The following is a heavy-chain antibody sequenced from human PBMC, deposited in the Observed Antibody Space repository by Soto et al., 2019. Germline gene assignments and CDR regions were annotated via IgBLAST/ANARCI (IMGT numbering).Heavy chain of an antibody. D-gene: IGHD5-18*01. CDR1: GDSVSSNSAA. V-gene: IGHV6-1*01. CDR3: ARVRYCYGYWDYYYYGMDV. CDR2: TYYRSRLYN. J-gene: IGHJ6*02. Sequence: SQTLSLICAISGDSVSSNSAAWNWIRHSASRGLEWLGRTYYRSRLYNDYAVSVKSRITINPDTSKNQFSLQLNSVTPEDTAVYYCARVRYCYGYWDYYYYGMDVWGQGTTVTVSS.